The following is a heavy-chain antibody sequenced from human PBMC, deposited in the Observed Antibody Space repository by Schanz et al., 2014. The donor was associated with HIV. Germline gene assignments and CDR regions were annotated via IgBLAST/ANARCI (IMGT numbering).Heavy chain of an antibody. V-gene: IGHV1-8*01. J-gene: IGHJ4*02. D-gene: IGHD5-18*01. CDR3: AGTPMITGAFDH. CDR1: GYTFTSYD. Sequence: QVQLVQSGAEVKKPGASVKVSCKASGYTFTSYDINWVRQATGQGLEWMGWMNPKNGNTAYAQKFQGRVTMTRDTATSTVYMEMSSLRSEDTAVYYCAGTPMITGAFDHWGQGNLVTVSS. CDR2: MNPKNGNT.